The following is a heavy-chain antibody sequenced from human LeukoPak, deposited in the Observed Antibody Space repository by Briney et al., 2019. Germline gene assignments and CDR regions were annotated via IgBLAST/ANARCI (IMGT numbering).Heavy chain of an antibody. J-gene: IGHJ3*02. CDR2: ITGSSSTI. CDR1: GFTFSPYS. Sequence: TGGSLRPSCAASGFTFSPYSMNWVRQAPGKGLEWISYITGSSSTIYYADSVKGRFTISRDNAKNLLYLQMNSLRDEDTAVYYCASSNGALDIWGQGTMVTVSS. D-gene: IGHD2-8*01. CDR3: ASSNGALDI. V-gene: IGHV3-48*02.